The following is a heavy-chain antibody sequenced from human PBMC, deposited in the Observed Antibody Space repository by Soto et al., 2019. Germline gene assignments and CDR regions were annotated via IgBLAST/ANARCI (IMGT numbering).Heavy chain of an antibody. CDR2: IIPIFGTA. D-gene: IGHD1-7*01. Sequence: SVKVSCKASGGTFSSYAISWVRQAPGQGLEWMGGIIPIFGTANYAQKFQGRVTITADESTSTAYMELSSLRSEDTAVYYCARDMYNWNYVGYFDYWGQGTLVTVSS. J-gene: IGHJ4*02. V-gene: IGHV1-69*13. CDR3: ARDMYNWNYVGYFDY. CDR1: GGTFSSYA.